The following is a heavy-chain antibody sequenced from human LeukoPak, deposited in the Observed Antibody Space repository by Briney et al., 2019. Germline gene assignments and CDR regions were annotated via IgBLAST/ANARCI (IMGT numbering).Heavy chain of an antibody. D-gene: IGHD2-15*01. CDR1: GFTFDDYA. CDR2: ISWNSGSI. Sequence: GRSLRLSCAASGFTFDDYAMHWVRQAPGKGLEWVSGISWNSGSIGYADSVTGRFTISRDNAKNSLYLQMNSLRAEDTALYYCAKARVAVVAASYFDYWGQGTLVTVSS. CDR3: AKARVAVVAASYFDY. V-gene: IGHV3-9*01. J-gene: IGHJ4*02.